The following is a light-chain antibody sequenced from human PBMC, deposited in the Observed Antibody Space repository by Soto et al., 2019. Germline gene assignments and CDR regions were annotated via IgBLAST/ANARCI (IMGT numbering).Light chain of an antibody. Sequence: EILMTQSPATRSVSPGERATLSCRASQRVSRNLAWYQQKPGQAPRLLIYDASTRATGIPDRFSGSGSETEFTLTISSLQSEDYAIYYCQQYNNWPPWTFGQGTKVDIK. V-gene: IGKV3-15*01. CDR2: DAS. J-gene: IGKJ1*01. CDR1: QRVSRN. CDR3: QQYNNWPPWT.